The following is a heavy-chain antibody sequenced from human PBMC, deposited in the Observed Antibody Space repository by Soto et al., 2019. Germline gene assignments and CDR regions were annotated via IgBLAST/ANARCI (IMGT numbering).Heavy chain of an antibody. V-gene: IGHV3-23*01. J-gene: IGHJ5*02. CDR3: AKWAQVYPFVWFGDPLWA. CDR1: GFTFSSYA. D-gene: IGHD3-10*01. CDR2: ISGSGGST. Sequence: EVQLLESGGGLVQPGGSLRLSCAASGFTFSSYAMSWVRQAPGKGLEWVSAISGSGGSTYYADSVKGRFTISRDNSKNTLYLQMNSLRAEDTAVYYCAKWAQVYPFVWFGDPLWAWGQGTLVTVSS.